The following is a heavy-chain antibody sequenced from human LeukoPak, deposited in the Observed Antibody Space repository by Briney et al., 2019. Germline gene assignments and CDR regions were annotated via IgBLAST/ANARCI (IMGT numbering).Heavy chain of an antibody. CDR1: GGSISSGGYY. D-gene: IGHD2/OR15-2a*01. CDR3: ARGGSHYYFGRQEINWFDP. J-gene: IGHJ5*02. V-gene: IGHV4-31*03. Sequence: SQTLSLTCTVSGGSISSGGYYWSWIRQHPGKGLEWIGYIYYSGSTYYNPSLKSRVTISVDTSKNQFSLKLSSVTAADTAVYYCARGGSHYYFGRQEINWFDPWGQGTLVTVSS. CDR2: IYYSGST.